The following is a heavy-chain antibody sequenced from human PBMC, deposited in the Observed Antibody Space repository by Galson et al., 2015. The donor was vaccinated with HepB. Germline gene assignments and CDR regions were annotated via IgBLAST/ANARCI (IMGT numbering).Heavy chain of an antibody. J-gene: IGHJ3*02. CDR2: ISYDGSNK. CDR3: ARERDRAAAPLHPGTSHAFDI. D-gene: IGHD6-13*01. Sequence: SLRLSCAASRFTFSSYAMHSVRSAARLGLGGVAVISYDGSNKYYADSVKGRFTISRDYSKNTLYLQMNSLRAEDTAVYYCARERDRAAAPLHPGTSHAFDIWGQGTMVTVSS. V-gene: IGHV3-30-3*01. CDR1: RFTFSSYA.